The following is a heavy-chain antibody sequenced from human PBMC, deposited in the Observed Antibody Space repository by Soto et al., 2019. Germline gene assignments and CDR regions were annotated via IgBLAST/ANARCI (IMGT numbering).Heavy chain of an antibody. D-gene: IGHD3-9*01. CDR1: GYTLTELS. J-gene: IGHJ6*02. Sequence: ASVKVSCKVSGYTLTELSMHWVRQAPGKGLEWMGRFNPSGGSTSYAQKFQGRVTITRDTSASTAYMELSSLRSEDTAVYYCARDILRYFDWLFESTYYYYGMDVWGQGTTVTVSS. V-gene: IGHV1-46*01. CDR2: FNPSGGST. CDR3: ARDILRYFDWLFESTYYYYGMDV.